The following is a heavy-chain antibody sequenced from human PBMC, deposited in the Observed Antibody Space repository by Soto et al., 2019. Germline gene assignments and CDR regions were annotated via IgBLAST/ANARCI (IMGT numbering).Heavy chain of an antibody. CDR1: WFSLSTSGMC. CDR3: AHRLVGYYYMDV. J-gene: IGHJ6*03. V-gene: IGHV2-70*12. Sequence: SGPTLVNPTQTLTLTRPFSWFSLSTSGMCVSWIRQPPGKALEWLARIDWDDDKYYSTSLKTRLTITKDTSKNQVVLTMTNMDPVDTATYYCAHRLVGYYYMDVWGKGTTVTVSS. CDR2: IDWDDDK.